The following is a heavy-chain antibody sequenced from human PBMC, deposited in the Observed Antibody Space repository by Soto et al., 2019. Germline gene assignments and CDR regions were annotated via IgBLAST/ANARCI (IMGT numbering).Heavy chain of an antibody. CDR3: EKSRSVRDGFDL. J-gene: IGHJ3*01. D-gene: IGHD3-10*01. CDR2: IRGSDEST. V-gene: IGHV3-23*01. Sequence: EAQLLESGGGLVQPGGSLRLSCAASGFPFNNYPMSWVRQAPGKGLEWVSAIRGSDESTYYAHSVKGRFTISRDNSKNTVTLHMNSVRAEDTAVYYCEKSRSVRDGFDLRGQGTMVTGSS. CDR1: GFPFNNYP.